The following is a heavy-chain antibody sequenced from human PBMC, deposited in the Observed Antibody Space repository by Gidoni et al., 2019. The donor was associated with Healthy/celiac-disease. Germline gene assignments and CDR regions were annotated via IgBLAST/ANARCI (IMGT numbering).Heavy chain of an antibody. V-gene: IGHV3-23*04. J-gene: IGHJ6*02. CDR1: GFTFSSYA. CDR3: AKDGAAMVTDYYYGMDV. D-gene: IGHD5-18*01. Sequence: EVQLVESGGGLVQPGGSLRLSCAASGFTFSSYAMSWVRPDPGQGLAWVSAISGRGGSTYYADSGKGRFTISRDNSKHTLYLQMNSLRAEDTAVYYCAKDGAAMVTDYYYGMDVWGQGTTVTVSS. CDR2: ISGRGGST.